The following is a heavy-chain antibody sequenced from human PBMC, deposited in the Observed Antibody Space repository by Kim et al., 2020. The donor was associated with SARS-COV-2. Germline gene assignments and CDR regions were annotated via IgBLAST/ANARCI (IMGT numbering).Heavy chain of an antibody. V-gene: IGHV3-53*01. J-gene: IGHJ6*02. CDR2: IYSGGST. D-gene: IGHD3-16*01. CDR3: ASLRGYGMDV. CDR1: GFSVSSND. Sequence: GGSLRLSCAASGFSVSSNDMTWVRQAPGKGLEWVSVIYSGGSTYYADSLKGRFTISRDKSRNTLYLQLNSLSAEDTAVFYCASLRGYGMDVWGQGTTVT.